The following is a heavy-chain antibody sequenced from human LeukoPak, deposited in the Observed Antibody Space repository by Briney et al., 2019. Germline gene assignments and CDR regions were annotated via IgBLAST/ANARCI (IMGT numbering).Heavy chain of an antibody. CDR1: GFTFSSYA. V-gene: IGHV3-23*01. D-gene: IGHD6-13*01. Sequence: GGSLRLSCAASGFTFSSYAMSWVRQAPGKGLEWVSAISGSGGSTYYADSVKGRFTISRDNSKNTLYLQMSSLRAEDTAAYYCAKAAALFPGYFQHWGQGTLVTVSS. J-gene: IGHJ1*01. CDR3: AKAAALFPGYFQH. CDR2: ISGSGGST.